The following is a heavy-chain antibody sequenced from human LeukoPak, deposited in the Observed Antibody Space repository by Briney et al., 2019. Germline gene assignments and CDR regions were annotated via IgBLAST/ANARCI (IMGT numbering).Heavy chain of an antibody. CDR2: ISGSGGST. J-gene: IGHJ4*02. CDR1: GFTFSSYA. D-gene: IGHD2-15*01. CDR3: SRGVEEDPPHYSTD. V-gene: IGHV3-23*01. Sequence: PGGALRLSCAASGFTFSSYAMSWVRQAPGKGLEWVSAISGSGGSTYYADSVKGRFTIARDNAMSTVDLQMHSLRAEDTPATDCSRGVEEDPPHYSTDWGRGTLVTVSS.